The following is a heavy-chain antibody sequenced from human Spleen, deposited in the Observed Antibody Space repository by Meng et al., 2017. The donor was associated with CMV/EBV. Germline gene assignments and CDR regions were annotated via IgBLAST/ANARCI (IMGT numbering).Heavy chain of an antibody. CDR2: ISSSTSYR. CDR3: ASVTYYYGSGSYFLFRGFEY. Sequence: YSMTWVRQAPGKGLEWVSSISSSTSYRYYADSLKGRFTISRDNAESSLYLQMNSLRAEDTAMYYCASVTYYYGSGSYFLFRGFEYWGQGTLVTVSS. V-gene: IGHV3-21*01. D-gene: IGHD3-10*01. CDR1: YS. J-gene: IGHJ4*02.